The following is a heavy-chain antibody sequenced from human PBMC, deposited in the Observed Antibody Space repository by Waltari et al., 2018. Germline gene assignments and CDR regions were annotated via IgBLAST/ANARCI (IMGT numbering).Heavy chain of an antibody. D-gene: IGHD3-22*01. CDR1: GYTLTELS. CDR2: FETEGGEK. CDR3: ATPRYSSGSHDAFDI. J-gene: IGHJ3*02. V-gene: IGHV1-24*01. Sequence: QVQLVQSGAEVKKPGASVKVSCKVSGYTLTELSMHWVRQAPGKGLEWMGGFETEGGEKSYAQKFQGRGTMTEATSTDTAYMELSSLRSEDTAVYYCATPRYSSGSHDAFDIWGQGTMVTVSS.